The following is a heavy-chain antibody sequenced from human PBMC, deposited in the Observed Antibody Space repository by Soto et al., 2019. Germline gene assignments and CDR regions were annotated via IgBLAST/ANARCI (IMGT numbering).Heavy chain of an antibody. J-gene: IGHJ3*02. Sequence: WGTLRLPCAVYGCLLSGSNRSWVCQPPGKEQEGVSQINVSASTHYADSVRGRFTISRDRSKNPVYLKMNSVTAWDTAVYYCAKATAAGGGAFDISGQGTMLSV. D-gene: IGHD2-8*02. CDR1: GCLLSGSN. CDR3: AKATAAGGGAFDI. CDR2: INVSAST. V-gene: IGHV3-23*01.